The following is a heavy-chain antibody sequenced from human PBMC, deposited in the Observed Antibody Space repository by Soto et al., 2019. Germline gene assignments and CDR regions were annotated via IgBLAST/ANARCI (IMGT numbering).Heavy chain of an antibody. CDR1: GFTFSNAW. D-gene: IGHD3-9*01. J-gene: IGHJ4*02. Sequence: PGGSLRLSCAASGFTFSNAWMSWVRQAPGKGLEWVGRIKSKTDGGTTDYAAPVKGRFTISRDDSKNTLYLQMNSLKTEDTAVYYCTTYYDILTGYPDDYWGQGTLVTVSS. CDR2: IKSKTDGGTT. CDR3: TTYYDILTGYPDDY. V-gene: IGHV3-15*01.